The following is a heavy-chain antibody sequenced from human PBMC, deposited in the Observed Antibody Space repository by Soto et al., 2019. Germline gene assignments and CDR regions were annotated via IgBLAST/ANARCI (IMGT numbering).Heavy chain of an antibody. Sequence: QITLKESGPTLVRPPQTLTLTCTFSGFSLTSGVGVGWIRQPPGKALEWLALIYWDDDKRYSPSLKNRLTITTDTSKHQVVLTMTNVGPVDTATYFCAHIDPEIVTVGGHGGFDYWGQGTLVTVSS. V-gene: IGHV2-5*02. CDR3: AHIDPEIVTVGGHGGFDY. D-gene: IGHD5-12*01. CDR1: GFSLTSGVG. J-gene: IGHJ4*02. CDR2: IYWDDDK.